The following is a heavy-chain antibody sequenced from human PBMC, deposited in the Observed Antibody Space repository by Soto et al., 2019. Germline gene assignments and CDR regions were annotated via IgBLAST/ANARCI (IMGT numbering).Heavy chain of an antibody. V-gene: IGHV1-3*01. D-gene: IGHD6-13*01. CDR3: VRRHVSATGIDWFDP. J-gene: IGHJ5*02. CDR2: INAANGDT. Sequence: VSVKVSCKASGYTFTSYGIHWVRQTPGQRLEWMGWINAANGDTKYSPKFQGRVTITRDTSASTAYMELSSLRSEDTAVYYCVRRHVSATGIDWFDPWGQGTLVTVSS. CDR1: GYTFTSYG.